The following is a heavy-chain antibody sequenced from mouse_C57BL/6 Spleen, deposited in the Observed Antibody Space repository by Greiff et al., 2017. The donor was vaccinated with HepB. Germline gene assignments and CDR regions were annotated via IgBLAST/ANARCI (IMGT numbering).Heavy chain of an antibody. V-gene: IGHV1-64*01. CDR3: APHYSEIAY. Sequence: QVQLQQPGAELVKPGASVKLSCKASGYTFTSYWMHWVKQRPGQGLEWIGMIHPNSGSTNYNEKFKSKATLTVDKSSSTAYMQLSSLTSEDSAVYYCAPHYSEIAYWGQGTLVTVSA. CDR1: GYTFTSYW. CDR2: IHPNSGST. D-gene: IGHD2-12*01. J-gene: IGHJ3*01.